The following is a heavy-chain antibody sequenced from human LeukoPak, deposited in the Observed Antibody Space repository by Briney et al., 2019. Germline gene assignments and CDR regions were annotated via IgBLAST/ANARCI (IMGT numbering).Heavy chain of an antibody. CDR1: GFTVSSNY. CDR2: IYSGGST. Sequence: AGGSLRLSCAASGFTVSSNYMSWVRQAPGKGLEWVSVIYSGGSTYYADSVKGRFTISRDNSKNTLYLQMNSLRAEDTAVYYCARVGSVVKAATTYFDYWGQGTTVTVSS. V-gene: IGHV3-66*02. D-gene: IGHD2-15*01. CDR3: ARVGSVVKAATTYFDY. J-gene: IGHJ4*03.